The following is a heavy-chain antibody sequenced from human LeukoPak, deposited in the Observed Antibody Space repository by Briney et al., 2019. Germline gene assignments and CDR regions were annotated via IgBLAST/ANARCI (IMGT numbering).Heavy chain of an antibody. V-gene: IGHV3-21*01. Sequence: GGSLRLSCAASGFTFSSYSMNWVRQAPGKGLEWVSSISSSSSYIYYADSVKGRFTISRDNAKNSLYLQMNCLRAEDTAVYYCARDAKPTYYYDSSGYYPYYFDYWGQGTLVTVSS. D-gene: IGHD3-22*01. J-gene: IGHJ4*02. CDR3: ARDAKPTYYYDSSGYYPYYFDY. CDR1: GFTFSSYS. CDR2: ISSSSSYI.